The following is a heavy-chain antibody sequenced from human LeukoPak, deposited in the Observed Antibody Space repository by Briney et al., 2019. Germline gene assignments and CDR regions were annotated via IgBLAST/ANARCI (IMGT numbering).Heavy chain of an antibody. V-gene: IGHV3-43*02. J-gene: IGHJ6*02. CDR1: GFTFDDYA. CDR2: NSGDGGST. CDR3: AKDLLDIVVVPAASLGMDV. Sequence: GGSLRLSCAASGFTFDDYAMHWVRQAPGKGLEWVSLNSGDGGSTYYADSVKGRFTISRDNSKNSLYLQMNSLRTEDTALYYCAKDLLDIVVVPAASLGMDVWGQGTTVTVSS. D-gene: IGHD2-2*03.